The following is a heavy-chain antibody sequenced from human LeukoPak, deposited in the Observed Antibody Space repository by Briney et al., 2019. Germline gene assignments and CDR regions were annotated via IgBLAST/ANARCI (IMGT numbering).Heavy chain of an antibody. CDR3: ARLLVGATVDL. J-gene: IGHJ5*02. CDR2: IYSGGST. CDR1: GFTVSSNY. D-gene: IGHD1-26*01. V-gene: IGHV3-53*01. Sequence: PGGSLRLSCAASGFTVSSNYMSWVRQAPGKGLEWVSVIYSGGSTYYADSVKGRFTISRDNSKNTLNLQMNSLKASDTAMYYCARLLVGATVDLWGPGTLVTASS.